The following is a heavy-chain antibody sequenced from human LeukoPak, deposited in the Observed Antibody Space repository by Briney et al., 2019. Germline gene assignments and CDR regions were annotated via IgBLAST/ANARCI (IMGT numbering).Heavy chain of an antibody. CDR3: ARGAVAVPAASAYYYYYMDV. CDR2: INHSGST. CDR1: GGSFSGYY. J-gene: IGHJ6*03. Sequence: PSETLSLTCAVYGGSFSGYYWSWICQPPGKGLEWIVEINHSGSTNYNPSLKSRVTISVDTSKNQFSLKLSSVTAADTAVYYCARGAVAVPAASAYYYYYMDVWGKGTTVTVSS. D-gene: IGHD2-2*01. V-gene: IGHV4-34*01.